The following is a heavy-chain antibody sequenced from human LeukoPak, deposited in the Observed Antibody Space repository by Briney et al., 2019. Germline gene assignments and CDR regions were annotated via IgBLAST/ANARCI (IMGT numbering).Heavy chain of an antibody. CDR2: ISYDGSNK. V-gene: IGHV3-30-3*01. D-gene: IGHD3-10*01. Sequence: GRSLRLSCAASGFTFSSYAMHWVRQAPGKGLEWVAVISYDGSNKYYADSVKGRFTISRDNSKNTLYLQMNSLRAEDTAVYYCAREVYGSGSSNYYYYGMDVWGQGTTVTVSS. J-gene: IGHJ6*02. CDR1: GFTFSSYA. CDR3: AREVYGSGSSNYYYYGMDV.